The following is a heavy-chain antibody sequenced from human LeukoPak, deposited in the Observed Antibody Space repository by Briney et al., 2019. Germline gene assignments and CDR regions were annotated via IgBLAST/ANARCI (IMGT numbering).Heavy chain of an antibody. CDR1: GYRFTSYW. J-gene: IGHJ4*02. Sequence: GESLQISFKGSGYRFTSYWIGWVRQMPGKGQEWMGIIYPGDSDTRYSPSFQGQVTISADKSISTAYLQWSSLKASDTAMYYCARPSGYYSGDFDYWGQGTLVTVSS. V-gene: IGHV5-51*01. CDR2: IYPGDSDT. CDR3: ARPSGYYSGDFDY. D-gene: IGHD3-22*01.